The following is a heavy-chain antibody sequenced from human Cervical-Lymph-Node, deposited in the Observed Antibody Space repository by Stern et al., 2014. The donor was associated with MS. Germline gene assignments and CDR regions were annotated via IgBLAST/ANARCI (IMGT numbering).Heavy chain of an antibody. CDR3: ARGGASWRYGMDV. J-gene: IGHJ6*02. CDR2: INTNTGHP. CDR1: GYSFTNYA. Sequence: KLVQSGSELKKPAASVKVSCKASGYSFTNYAMNWVRQAPGPGLEWMGWINTNTGHPTYGHGYTGRCVLSLDTSVSTAYLQISSLKVEDTAVYYCARGGASWRYGMDVWGQGTTVTVSS. D-gene: IGHD5-12*01. V-gene: IGHV7-4-1*02.